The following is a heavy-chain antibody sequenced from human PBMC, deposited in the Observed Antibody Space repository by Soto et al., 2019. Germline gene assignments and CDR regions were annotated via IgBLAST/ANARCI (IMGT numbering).Heavy chain of an antibody. Sequence: QVQLVESGGGVVQPGRSLRLSCAASGFTFSSYGMHWVRQAPGKGLVWVAVISYDGSNKYYADSVKGRFTISRDNSKNTLYRQMNRLRAEDTAVYYCAKDGYSSSWYLYYYYGMDVWGQGTTVTVSS. CDR3: AKDGYSSSWYLYYYYGMDV. J-gene: IGHJ6*02. CDR2: ISYDGSNK. V-gene: IGHV3-30*18. D-gene: IGHD6-13*01. CDR1: GFTFSSYG.